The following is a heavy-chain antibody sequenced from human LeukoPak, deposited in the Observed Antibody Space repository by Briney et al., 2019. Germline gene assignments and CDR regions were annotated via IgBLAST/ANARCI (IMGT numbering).Heavy chain of an antibody. CDR1: GYTFTSYH. D-gene: IGHD2-21*02. CDR2: INPSGGST. V-gene: IGHV1-46*01. Sequence: GRSLRLSCKPSGYTFTSYHMHWVRQAPGQGLEWMGIINPSGGSTSYAQKFQGRVTMTRDTSTSTVYMELSSLRSEDTAVYYCARGAIVLVTATPPDYWGQGTLVTVSS. CDR3: ARGAIVLVTATPPDY. J-gene: IGHJ4*02.